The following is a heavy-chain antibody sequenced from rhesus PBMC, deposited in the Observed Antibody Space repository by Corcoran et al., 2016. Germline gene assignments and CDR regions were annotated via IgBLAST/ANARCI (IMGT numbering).Heavy chain of an antibody. V-gene: IGHV4-80*01. CDR1: GASLRSSW. D-gene: IGHD6-31*01. CDR2: INGNSGST. Sequence: QVQLQESGPGLVKPSETLSLTCAVSGASLRSSWWRWLGPPPGRGLGWIGEINGNSGSTYYNPSIKSRVTISKDASKNQFSLKLSSVTAADTAVYYCARGNLYSSGAPNRFDVWGPGVLVTVSS. J-gene: IGHJ5-1*01. CDR3: ARGNLYSSGAPNRFDV.